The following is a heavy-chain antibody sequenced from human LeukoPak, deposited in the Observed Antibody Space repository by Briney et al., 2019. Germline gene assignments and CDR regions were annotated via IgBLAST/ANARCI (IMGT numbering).Heavy chain of an antibody. CDR3: ATTFRGVIITRLDY. CDR2: ISHDEKNK. D-gene: IGHD3-10*01. Sequence: GGSLRLSCAASGFSFSGYAMHWVRRTPGKGLEWVAVISHDEKNKFYAESEKGRFTISRDNSKNTLFLEMNSLRPEDTAFYYCATTFRGVIITRLDYWGQGTLVTVSS. J-gene: IGHJ4*02. CDR1: GFSFSGYA. V-gene: IGHV3-30*04.